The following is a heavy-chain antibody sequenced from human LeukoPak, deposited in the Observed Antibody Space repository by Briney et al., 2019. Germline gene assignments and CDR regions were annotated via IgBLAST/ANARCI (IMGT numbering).Heavy chain of an antibody. CDR2: IYTSGST. CDR3: ARVAAAGMI. Sequence: KASETLSLTCTVSGGSISSGNYYWNWIRQPAGKGLEWIGRIYTSGSTNYNPSLKSRVSMSIDTSKNQFSLKLNSVTAADTAVYYCARVAAAGMIWGQGSLVTVSS. CDR1: GGSISSGNYY. J-gene: IGHJ4*02. D-gene: IGHD6-13*01. V-gene: IGHV4-61*02.